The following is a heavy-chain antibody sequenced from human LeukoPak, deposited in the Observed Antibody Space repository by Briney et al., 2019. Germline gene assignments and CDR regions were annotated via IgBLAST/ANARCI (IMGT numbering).Heavy chain of an antibody. Sequence: SETLSLTCTVSGGSISSHYWSWIRQPPGKGLEWIGYIYYSGSTNYNPSLKSRVTISVDTSKNQFFLKLSSVTAADTAVYYCARGLGGSGSYGPGDYWGQGTLVTVSS. D-gene: IGHD3-10*01. CDR2: IYYSGST. V-gene: IGHV4-59*11. CDR3: ARGLGGSGSYGPGDY. J-gene: IGHJ4*02. CDR1: GGSISSHY.